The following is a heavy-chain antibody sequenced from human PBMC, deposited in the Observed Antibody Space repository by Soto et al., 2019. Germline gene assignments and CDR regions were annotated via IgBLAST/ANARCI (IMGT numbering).Heavy chain of an antibody. CDR1: GGSLSRFH. D-gene: IGHD4-4*01. J-gene: IGHJ3*01. CDR2: ISYSGST. Sequence: QVQLQESGPGLVKPSETLSLTCNVSGGSLSRFHWTWVRQPPGKGLEYVGYISYSGSTNYNPSLKSRAIISVDTSRNQFSLKLSSVTAADTAVYYCARPTDYTWSGAFDVWGHGTMVTVSS. V-gene: IGHV4-59*08. CDR3: ARPTDYTWSGAFDV.